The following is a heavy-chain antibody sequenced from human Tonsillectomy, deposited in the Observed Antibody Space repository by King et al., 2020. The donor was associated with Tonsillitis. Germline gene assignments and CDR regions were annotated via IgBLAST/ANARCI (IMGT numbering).Heavy chain of an antibody. CDR1: GFTFSNYW. CDR2: LNGDGSHT. CDR3: ARGLQTGDWKRRGFEY. V-gene: IGHV3-74*01. D-gene: IGHD1-1*01. Sequence: EVQLVQSGGDLVLPGWSLRLSCAASGFTFSNYWMHWVRQTPGKGLVWVSRLNGDGSHTTYAASVKGRFTMSRDNAKNTLYLVMNSLRVEDTAVYYCARGLQTGDWKRRGFEYWGQGTLVTVSS. J-gene: IGHJ4*02.